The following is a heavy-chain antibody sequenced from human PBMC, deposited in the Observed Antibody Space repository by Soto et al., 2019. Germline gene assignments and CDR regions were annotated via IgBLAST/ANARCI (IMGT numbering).Heavy chain of an antibody. V-gene: IGHV4-4*07. CDR1: GGSISSYY. Sequence: SETLSLTCTVSGGSISSYYWSWIRQPAGKGLEWIGRIYTSGSTNYNPSLKSRVTMSVDTSKNQFSLKLSSVTAADTAVYYCARGGSSGWYGDAFDIWGQGTMVTVSS. D-gene: IGHD6-19*01. J-gene: IGHJ3*02. CDR3: ARGGSSGWYGDAFDI. CDR2: IYTSGST.